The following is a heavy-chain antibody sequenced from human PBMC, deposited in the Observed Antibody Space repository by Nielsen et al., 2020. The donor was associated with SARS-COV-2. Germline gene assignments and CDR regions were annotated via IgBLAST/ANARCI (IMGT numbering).Heavy chain of an antibody. CDR1: GFPFSSYE. CDR2: ISSSGSTI. V-gene: IGHV3-48*03. J-gene: IGHJ4*02. CDR3: ASLPTGSGYLDDY. Sequence: GESLKISCAASGFPFSSYEMNWVRQAPGKGLEWVSYISSSGSTIYYADSVKGRFTISRDNAKNSLYLQMNSLRAEDTAVYYCASLPTGSGYLDDYWGQGTLVTVSS. D-gene: IGHD3-22*01.